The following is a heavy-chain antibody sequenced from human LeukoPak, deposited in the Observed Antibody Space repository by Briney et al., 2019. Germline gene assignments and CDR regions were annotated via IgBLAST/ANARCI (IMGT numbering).Heavy chain of an antibody. V-gene: IGHV4-59*01. Sequence: SETLSLTCTVSGGSISSYYWSWIRQPPGKGLEWIGYIYYSGSTNYNPSLKSRVTISVDTSKNQFSLKLSSVTAADTAVYYCARDYSNYGGYYFDYWGQGTLVTVSS. J-gene: IGHJ4*02. CDR3: ARDYSNYGGYYFDY. D-gene: IGHD4-11*01. CDR1: GGSISSYY. CDR2: IYYSGST.